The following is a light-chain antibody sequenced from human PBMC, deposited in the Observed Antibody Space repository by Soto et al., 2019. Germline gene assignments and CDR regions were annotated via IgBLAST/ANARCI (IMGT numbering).Light chain of an antibody. CDR2: GAS. V-gene: IGKV3-20*01. CDR1: QSISSSY. J-gene: IGKJ3*01. CDR3: QQYNSSPPEFT. Sequence: EIVLTQSPGTLSVYPGERVTLSCRASQSISSSYLAWYQQRPGQAPRLLIFGASYRATGIPDRFSGSGSGTDFTLTIRRLEPEDFAVYYCQQYNSSPPEFTFGPGTKVDS.